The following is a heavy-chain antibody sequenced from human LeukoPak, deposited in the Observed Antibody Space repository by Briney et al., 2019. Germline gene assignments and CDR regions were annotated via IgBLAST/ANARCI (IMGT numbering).Heavy chain of an antibody. J-gene: IGHJ6*03. V-gene: IGHV4-34*01. CDR1: GFTFSAYE. Sequence: GSLRLSCAASGFTFSAYEMNWVRQPPGKGLEWIGEINHSGSTNYNPSLRSRVTISVDTSKNQFSLKVTSVTAADTAVYYCARVDHGTGTYTKPYYYYYMDVWGKGTTVILSS. D-gene: IGHD3-10*01. CDR2: INHSGST. CDR3: ARVDHGTGTYTKPYYYYYMDV.